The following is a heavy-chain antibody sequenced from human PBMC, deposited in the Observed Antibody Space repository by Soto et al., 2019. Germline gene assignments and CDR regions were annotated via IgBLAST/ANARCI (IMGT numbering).Heavy chain of an antibody. CDR3: ADSDCTGDCPSMRH. D-gene: IGHD2-8*02. V-gene: IGHV3-23*01. CDR1: GFTFRNYA. CDR2: ISGSGGST. J-gene: IGHJ4*02. Sequence: EVQLLESGGGLVHLGGSLRLSCAASGFTFRNYAMTWVRQAPGKGLEWVSDISGSGGSTNYADSVKGRFTISRDNSKNTLYLQMNSMRAEDTALYYCADSDCTGDCPSMRHWGPGVLVTVSS.